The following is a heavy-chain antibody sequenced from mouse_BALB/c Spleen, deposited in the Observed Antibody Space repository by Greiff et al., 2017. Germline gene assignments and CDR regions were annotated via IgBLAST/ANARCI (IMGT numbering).Heavy chain of an antibody. J-gene: IGHJ3*01. CDR1: GYSITSDYA. CDR2: ISYSGST. CDR3: ANREEAWFAY. V-gene: IGHV3-2*02. Sequence: DVQLQESGPGLVKPSQSLSLTCTVTGYSITSDYAWNWIRQFPGNKLEWMGYISYSGSTSYNPSLKSRISITRDTSKNQFFLQLNSVTTEDTATYYCANREEAWFAYWGQGTLVTVSA.